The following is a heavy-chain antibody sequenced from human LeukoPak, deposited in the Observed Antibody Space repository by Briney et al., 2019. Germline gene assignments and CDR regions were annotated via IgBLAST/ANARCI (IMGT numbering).Heavy chain of an antibody. V-gene: IGHV3-7*01. J-gene: IGHJ4*02. Sequence: PGGSLRLSCVASGFTLSSHWMSWVRQAPGKGLEWVANIKQDGSEKKYVDSVKGRLTISRDNAKHSLYLQMNSLRGEDTAVYYCVRDSLVGYGHRYFDCWGQGTLVTVSS. CDR1: GFTLSSHW. CDR3: VRDSLVGYGHRYFDC. D-gene: IGHD5-18*01. CDR2: IKQDGSEK.